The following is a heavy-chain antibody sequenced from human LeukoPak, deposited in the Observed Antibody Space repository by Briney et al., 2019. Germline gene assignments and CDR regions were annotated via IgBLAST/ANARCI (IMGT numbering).Heavy chain of an antibody. CDR2: IYYSGST. CDR3: TRDRGQWLVDY. V-gene: IGHV4-59*01. J-gene: IGHJ4*02. D-gene: IGHD6-19*01. CDR1: GSSISSYY. Sequence: SETLSLTCSVSGSSISSYYWNWIRQSPGKGLEWIGYIYYSGSTNYNPSLKSRVTISVDTSKNQFSLKLSSVTAADTAVYYCTRDRGQWLVDYWGQGTLVTVSS.